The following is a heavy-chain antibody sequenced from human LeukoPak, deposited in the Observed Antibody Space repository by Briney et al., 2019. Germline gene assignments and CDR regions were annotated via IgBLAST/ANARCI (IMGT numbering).Heavy chain of an antibody. J-gene: IGHJ4*02. D-gene: IGHD5-24*01. CDR2: ISAYNGNT. CDR3: ARDRRDGYKWAPFYYFDY. V-gene: IGHV1-18*01. Sequence: GASVKVSCKASGYTFTSYGISWVRQAPGQGLEWMGWISAYNGNTNYAQKLQGRVTMTTDTSTSTAYMELRSLRSDDTAVYYCARDRRDGYKWAPFYYFDYWGQGTLVTVSS. CDR1: GYTFTSYG.